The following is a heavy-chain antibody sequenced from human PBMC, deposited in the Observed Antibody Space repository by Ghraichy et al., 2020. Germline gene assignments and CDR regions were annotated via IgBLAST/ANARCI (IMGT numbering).Heavy chain of an antibody. V-gene: IGHV3-48*02. CDR1: GFTFSSYS. J-gene: IGHJ6*02. D-gene: IGHD4-23*01. Sequence: GGSLRLSCVGSGFTFSSYSMNWVRQSPGRGLEWVSYITSRSSFISYADSVKGRFTVSRDNAQNSLYLQMNSLRDEDTAVYYCARGSPVVRFFYYGGIDVCGQGTTVTVSS. CDR2: ITSRSSFI. CDR3: ARGSPVVRFFYYGGIDV.